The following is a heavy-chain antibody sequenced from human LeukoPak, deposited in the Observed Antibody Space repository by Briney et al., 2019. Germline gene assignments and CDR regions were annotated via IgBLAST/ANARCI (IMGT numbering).Heavy chain of an antibody. D-gene: IGHD3-10*01. CDR2: INHSGST. J-gene: IGHJ3*02. CDR3: ARWMVRGVIRASDI. Sequence: SETLSIACAVYGGSFSGYYWSWIRQPPGKGLEWIGEINHSGSTNYNPSLKSRVTISVDTSKNQFSLKLSSVTAADTAVYYCARWMVRGVIRASDIWGQGTMVTVSS. CDR1: GGSFSGYY. V-gene: IGHV4-34*01.